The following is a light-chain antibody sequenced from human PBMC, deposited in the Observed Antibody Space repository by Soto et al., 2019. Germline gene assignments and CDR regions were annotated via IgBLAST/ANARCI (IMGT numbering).Light chain of an antibody. CDR1: SSDVGGYNY. V-gene: IGLV2-14*01. Sequence: QSVLTQPASVSGSPGQSITNSCTGTSSDVGGYNYVSWYQQHPGKAPKLMIYEVSNRPSGVSNRFSGSKSGNTASLTISGLQAEDEADYYCTSYTSSITYVFGTGTKLTV. CDR2: EVS. CDR3: TSYTSSITYV. J-gene: IGLJ1*01.